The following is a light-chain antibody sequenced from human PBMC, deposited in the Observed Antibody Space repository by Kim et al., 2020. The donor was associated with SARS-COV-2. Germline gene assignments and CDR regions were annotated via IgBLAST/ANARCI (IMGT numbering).Light chain of an antibody. CDR2: HAF. V-gene: IGKV3D-15*01. J-gene: IGKJ4*01. Sequence: LSPGERATLSCTASQSIGTDLAWYQQKPGQAPRLLIYHAFTRATGIPARISGSGSGTVFTLTISSLQSEDFAVYYCQQYNDWPLTFGGRTKVDIK. CDR1: QSIGTD. CDR3: QQYNDWPLT.